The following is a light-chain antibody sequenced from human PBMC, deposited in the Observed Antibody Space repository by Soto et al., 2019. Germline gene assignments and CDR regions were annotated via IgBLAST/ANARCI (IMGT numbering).Light chain of an antibody. J-gene: IGLJ1*01. Sequence: SYELTQPASVSVAPGQTARIPCGGTNIGSKSVHWYQQKPGQAPVLVVYDDSDRPSGIPERFSGSNSGNTATLTISGVEAGDEADYYCQVWDSNSDHVFGTGTKLTVL. CDR1: NIGSKS. CDR3: QVWDSNSDHV. CDR2: DDS. V-gene: IGLV3-21*02.